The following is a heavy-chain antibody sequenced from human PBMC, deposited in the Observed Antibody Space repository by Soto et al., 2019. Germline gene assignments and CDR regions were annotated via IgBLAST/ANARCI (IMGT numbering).Heavy chain of an antibody. J-gene: IGHJ4*02. CDR1: GGTFSSYA. D-gene: IGHD2-15*01. Sequence: QVQLVQSGAEVKKPGSSVKVSCKASGGTFSSYAISWVRQAPGQGLEWMGGIFPIFGTANYAQKFQGRVTITADESTSTAYMELSSLRSEDTAVYYCARDAAGYCSGGSCYWTFDYWGQGTLVTVSS. CDR3: ARDAAGYCSGGSCYWTFDY. V-gene: IGHV1-69*01. CDR2: IFPIFGTA.